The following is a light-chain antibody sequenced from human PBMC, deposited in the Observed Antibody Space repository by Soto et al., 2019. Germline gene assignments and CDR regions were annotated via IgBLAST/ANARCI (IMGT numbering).Light chain of an antibody. CDR1: QSISNY. CDR2: DAS. V-gene: IGKV3-11*01. Sequence: EVVLTQSPATPSLSPGERGNTSCSASQSISNYLAWYQQKPGQAPRLLVYDASNRATVIPARFSGSGSGTDFSLTISRLEPEDFAVYYCQQRSNWPNFGQWTRLEIK. J-gene: IGKJ5*01. CDR3: QQRSNWPN.